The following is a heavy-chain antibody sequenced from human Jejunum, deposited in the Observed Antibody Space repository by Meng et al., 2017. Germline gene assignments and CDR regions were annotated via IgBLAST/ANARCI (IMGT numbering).Heavy chain of an antibody. CDR1: GFTFSNYD. CDR2: IGRGDDT. CDR3: AREGREGAGGHWLQPLDY. D-gene: IGHD5-24*01. J-gene: IGHJ4*02. V-gene: IGHV3-13*01. Sequence: GGSLRLSCAASGFTFSNYDMHWVRQVTGKGLEWVSAIGRGDDTYYPASVKGRFTISREDARNSLYLQMNSLTVGDTAVYYCAREGREGAGGHWLQPLDYWGQGILVTVSS.